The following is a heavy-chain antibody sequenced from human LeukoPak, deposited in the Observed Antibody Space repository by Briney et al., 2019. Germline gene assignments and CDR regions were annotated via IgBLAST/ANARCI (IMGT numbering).Heavy chain of an antibody. CDR1: GYTLTELS. V-gene: IGHV1-24*01. CDR3: ATNSILTGYRPNWFDP. J-gene: IGHJ5*02. CDR2: FDPEDGET. D-gene: IGHD3-9*01. Sequence: ASVKVSCKVSGYTLTELSMHWVRQAPGKGLEWMGGFDPEDGETIYAQKFQGRVTMTEDTSTDTAYMELSSLRSEDTAVYYGATNSILTGYRPNWFDPWGQGTLVTVSS.